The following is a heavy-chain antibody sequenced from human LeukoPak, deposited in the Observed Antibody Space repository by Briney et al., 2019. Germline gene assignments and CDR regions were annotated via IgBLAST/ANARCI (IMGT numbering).Heavy chain of an antibody. CDR2: ISSSGSTI. V-gene: IGHV3-48*03. Sequence: GGSLRLSCAASGFTFSSYEMNWVRQAPGKGLEWVSYISSSGSTIYYADSVKGRFTISRDNAKNSLYLQMNSLRAEDTAVYYCASIFREYCSSTSCYWPNYYYYGMDVWGKGTTVTVSS. CDR1: GFTFSSYE. D-gene: IGHD2-2*01. CDR3: ASIFREYCSSTSCYWPNYYYYGMDV. J-gene: IGHJ6*04.